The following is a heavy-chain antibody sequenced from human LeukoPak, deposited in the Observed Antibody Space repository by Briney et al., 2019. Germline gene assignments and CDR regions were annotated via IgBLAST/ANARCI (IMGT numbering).Heavy chain of an antibody. CDR3: VRRGSNYPYYMDV. Sequence: PGGSLRLSRAASGFTFSSYAMSWVRQAPGKGLEWGSVISASGRNTYYSESAKGQFTISRDNSKNTLDLEMSSLRAEDTAVYYCVRRGSNYPYYMDVWGKGTTVTVSS. CDR1: GFTFSSYA. CDR2: ISASGRNT. D-gene: IGHD3-10*01. V-gene: IGHV3-23*01. J-gene: IGHJ6*03.